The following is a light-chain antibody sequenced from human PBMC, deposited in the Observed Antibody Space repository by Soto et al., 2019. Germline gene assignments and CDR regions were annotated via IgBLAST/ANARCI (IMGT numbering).Light chain of an antibody. Sequence: QSALTQPASVSGSPGQSITISCTGTSSDVGGYNYVSWYQQRPGKAPELIVYDVSNRPSGVSNRFSGSKSGNTASLTISGLQAEDEADYYCRSYTSSSTVVFGGGTQLTVL. CDR2: DVS. CDR3: RSYTSSSTVV. CDR1: SSDVGGYNY. J-gene: IGLJ2*01. V-gene: IGLV2-14*01.